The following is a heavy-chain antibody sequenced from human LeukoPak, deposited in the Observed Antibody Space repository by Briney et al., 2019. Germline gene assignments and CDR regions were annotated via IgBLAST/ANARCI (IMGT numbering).Heavy chain of an antibody. CDR1: GFTLSNYA. CDR2: ICGSGGTT. J-gene: IGHJ4*02. V-gene: IGHV3-23*01. Sequence: GGSLSLFCAASGFTLSNYAMNWVRQATGKGLEGVSNICGSGGTTYYADSVKGRFTIYREQSKNTLYLQMNSLRAEDTAVYYCAKGNTASCYSHGNYWGQGTLVSVS. CDR3: AKGNTASCYSHGNY. D-gene: IGHD2-15*01.